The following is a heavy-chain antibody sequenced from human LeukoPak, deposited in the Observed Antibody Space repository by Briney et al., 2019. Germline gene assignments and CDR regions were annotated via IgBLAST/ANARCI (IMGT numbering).Heavy chain of an antibody. V-gene: IGHV3-11*01. CDR1: GFIFSDYY. Sequence: GGSLRLSCAASGFIFSDYYMSWIRQAPGKGLEWVSYISSSGSTMYYADSVKGRFTISRDNSKHTLYLQMNSLRVEDTAVYYCTKGVGRIPIFGVVYWGQGTLVTVSS. D-gene: IGHD3-3*01. J-gene: IGHJ4*02. CDR2: ISSSGSTM. CDR3: TKGVGRIPIFGVVY.